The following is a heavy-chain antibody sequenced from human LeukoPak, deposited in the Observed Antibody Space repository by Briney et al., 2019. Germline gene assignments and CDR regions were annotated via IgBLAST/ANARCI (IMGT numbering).Heavy chain of an antibody. CDR1: GFSFRSYW. D-gene: IGHD2/OR15-2a*01. V-gene: IGHV3-7*01. Sequence: PGGSLRLSCAASGFSFRSYWMSWVRQAPGKGVEWVANIRQDGNEIYYADSVEGRFTISRDNAKNSLYMQRKILRAEDTAAYYCARLNWDAGIVPGFDQWGQGILVTVSS. CDR2: IRQDGNEI. J-gene: IGHJ5*02. CDR3: ARLNWDAGIVPGFDQ.